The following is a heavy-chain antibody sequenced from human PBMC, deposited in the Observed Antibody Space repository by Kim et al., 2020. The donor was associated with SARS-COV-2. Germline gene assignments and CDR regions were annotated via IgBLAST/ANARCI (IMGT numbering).Heavy chain of an antibody. CDR3: EGRRGQWLALFDY. J-gene: IGHJ4*02. D-gene: IGHD6-19*01. V-gene: IGHV3-53*01. Sequence: YYAASVKGRFTISRDNSKTTLFLHMNSLGAEDTAVYYCEGRRGQWLALFDYWGQGTLVTVSS.